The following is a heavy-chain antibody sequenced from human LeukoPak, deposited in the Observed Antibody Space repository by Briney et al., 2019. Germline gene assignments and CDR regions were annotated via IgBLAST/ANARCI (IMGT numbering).Heavy chain of an antibody. J-gene: IGHJ4*02. Sequence: GGSLRLSCAASGFTFSNAWMSWVRQAPGKGLEGVGRIKSKTDGGTTDYAAPVKGRFSISRDDSKNTLYLQMNSLKTEDTAVDYCPLVHGRGRAGYWGQGNLVTVSS. V-gene: IGHV3-15*01. CDR2: IKSKTDGGTT. CDR1: GFTFSNAW. D-gene: IGHD3-16*01. CDR3: PLVHGRGRAGY.